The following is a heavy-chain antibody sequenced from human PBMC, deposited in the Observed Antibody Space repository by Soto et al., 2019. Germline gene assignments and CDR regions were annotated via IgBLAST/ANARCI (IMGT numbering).Heavy chain of an antibody. CDR1: GFTFSSHA. J-gene: IGHJ4*02. CDR2: LSDSGGST. Sequence: EVQLLESGGGLVQPGGSLRLSCTASGFTFSSHAMTWVRQAPGKGLEWVSGLSDSGGSTYYADSVKGRFTISRDNSMNTPDLQITPLRAEDTAVYFCARVSSSWYAGFFDLWGQGTLVTVSS. CDR3: ARVSSSWYAGFFDL. V-gene: IGHV3-23*01. D-gene: IGHD6-13*01.